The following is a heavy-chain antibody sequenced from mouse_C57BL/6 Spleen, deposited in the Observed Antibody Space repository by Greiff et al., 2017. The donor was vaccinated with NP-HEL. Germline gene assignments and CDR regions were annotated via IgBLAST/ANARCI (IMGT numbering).Heavy chain of an antibody. V-gene: IGHV1-39*01. D-gene: IGHD2-12*01. Sequence: VQLKQSGPELVKPGASVKISCKASGYSFTDYKMNWVKQSNGKSLEWIGVINPNYGTTSYNQKFKGKATLNVDQSSSTAYKQLNSLTSEDSAVYYCARLRRGDWYVDVWGTGTTVTVSS. CDR2: INPNYGTT. J-gene: IGHJ1*03. CDR3: ARLRRGDWYVDV. CDR1: GYSFTDYK.